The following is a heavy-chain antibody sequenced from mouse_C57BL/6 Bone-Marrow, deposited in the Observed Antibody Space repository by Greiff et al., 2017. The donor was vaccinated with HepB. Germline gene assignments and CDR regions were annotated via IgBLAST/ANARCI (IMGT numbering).Heavy chain of an antibody. V-gene: IGHV1-53*01. CDR2: INPSNGGT. Sequence: VKLQQPGTELVKPGASVKLSCKASGYTFTSYWMHWVKQRPGQGLEWIGNINPSNGGTNYNEKFKSKATLTVDKSSSTAYMQLSSLTSEDSAVYYCARSLLLYQRGFAYWGQGTLVTVSA. J-gene: IGHJ3*01. CDR1: GYTFTSYW. D-gene: IGHD2-12*01. CDR3: ARSLLLYQRGFAY.